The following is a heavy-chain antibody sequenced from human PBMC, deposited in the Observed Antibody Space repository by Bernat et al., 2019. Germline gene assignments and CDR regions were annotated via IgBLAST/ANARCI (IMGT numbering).Heavy chain of an antibody. CDR1: GGSIRSNDHY. CDR3: AREWELLGWYFDL. J-gene: IGHJ2*01. D-gene: IGHD1-26*01. Sequence: QLQLQESGPGLVKPSETLSLTCTVSGGSIRSNDHYWGWIRQPPGKGLEWIGSVSFDRNTYYNPSLRSRVTLSVDTSKKQFSLKLSSVTAADTAVYYCAREWELLGWYFDLWGRGTLVIVSS. V-gene: IGHV4-39*02. CDR2: VSFDRNT.